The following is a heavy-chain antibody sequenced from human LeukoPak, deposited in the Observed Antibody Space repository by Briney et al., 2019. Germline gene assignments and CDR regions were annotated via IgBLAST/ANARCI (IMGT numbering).Heavy chain of an antibody. J-gene: IGHJ4*02. CDR1: GYTFTSYG. CDR3: ARDMDVGATFDY. D-gene: IGHD1-26*01. CDR2: ISAYNGNT. V-gene: IGHV1-18*01. Sequence: EASVTVSCTASGYTFTSYGISWVRQAPGQGLEWMGWISAYNGNTNYAQKLQGRVTMTTDTSTSTAYMELRSLRSDDTAVYYCARDMDVGATFDYWGQGTLVTVSS.